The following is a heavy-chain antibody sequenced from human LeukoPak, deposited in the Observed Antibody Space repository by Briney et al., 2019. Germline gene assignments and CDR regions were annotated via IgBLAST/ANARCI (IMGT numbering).Heavy chain of an antibody. Sequence: SETLSLTCIVSGGSITGHYWNWIRQPPGKGMEWIGYIYSSGTTDYNPSLRSRVTISVDTSKNQFSLRLSSVTAADTAVYYCAREERFCTNGVCYFARGHLDSWRQGTLVTVSS. CDR3: AREERFCTNGVCYFARGHLDS. CDR2: IYSSGTT. D-gene: IGHD2-8*01. CDR1: GGSITGHY. J-gene: IGHJ4*02. V-gene: IGHV4-59*11.